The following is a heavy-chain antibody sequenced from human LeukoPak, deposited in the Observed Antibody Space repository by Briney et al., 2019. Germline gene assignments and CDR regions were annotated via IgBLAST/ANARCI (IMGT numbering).Heavy chain of an antibody. V-gene: IGHV3-49*03. CDR3: TRDEGYYYDSSGLTFDY. CDR1: GFTFSSYW. CDR2: IRSKAYGGTT. D-gene: IGHD3-22*01. J-gene: IGHJ4*02. Sequence: GGSLRLSCVASGFTFSSYWMSWFRQAPGKGLEWVGFIRSKAYGGTTEYAASVKGRFTISRDDSKSIAYLQMNSLKTEDTAVYYCTRDEGYYYDSSGLTFDYWGQGTLVTVSS.